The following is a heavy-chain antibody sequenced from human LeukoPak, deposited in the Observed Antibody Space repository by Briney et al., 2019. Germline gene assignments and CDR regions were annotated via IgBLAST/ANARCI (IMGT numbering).Heavy chain of an antibody. V-gene: IGHV3-64D*09. CDR3: VKSPSDGLDV. CDR1: GFTISTYP. CDR2: IFSNADIT. J-gene: IGHJ6*02. Sequence: GGSLRLSCSASGFTISTYPMHWVRQAPGKGLEYVSTIFSNADITSYAASVKGRFTTSRDDSKNTVYLQMGSLRPEDTALYYCVKSPSDGLDVWGQGATVTVSS.